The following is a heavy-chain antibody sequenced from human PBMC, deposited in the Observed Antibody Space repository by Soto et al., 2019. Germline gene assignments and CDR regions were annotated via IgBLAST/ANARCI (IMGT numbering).Heavy chain of an antibody. J-gene: IGHJ6*02. D-gene: IGHD1-20*01. Sequence: ASVKVSWKVSGYTLTELSMHWVRQAPGKGLEWMGGFDPEDGETIYAQKFQGRVTMTEDTSTDTAYMELSSLRSEDTAVYCCARSWRYGHYYYYAMDVWGQGTTVTVS. V-gene: IGHV1-24*01. CDR2: FDPEDGET. CDR3: ARSWRYGHYYYYAMDV. CDR1: GYTLTELS.